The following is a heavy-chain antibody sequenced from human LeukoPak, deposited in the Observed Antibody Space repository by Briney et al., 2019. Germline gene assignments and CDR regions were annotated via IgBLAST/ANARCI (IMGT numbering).Heavy chain of an antibody. V-gene: IGHV3-7*01. D-gene: IGHD6-13*01. CDR3: ARYSAVPGTGSWFDP. CDR1: GFTFSTYW. CDR2: IKEDGSAK. J-gene: IGHJ5*02. Sequence: GGSLRLSCEASGFTFSTYWMSWVRQAPGKGLEWVANIKEDGSAKYYVDSVKGRFTISRDNVKNSLYLQMNSLRAEETAVYYCARYSAVPGTGSWFDPWGQGTLVTVSS.